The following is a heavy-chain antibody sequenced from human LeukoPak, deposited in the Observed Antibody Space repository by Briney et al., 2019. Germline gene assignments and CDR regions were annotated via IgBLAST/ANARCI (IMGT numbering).Heavy chain of an antibody. CDR3: ARYSSEGPFDC. Sequence: PGGSLRLSCAASGFTFSSYGMHWVRQAPGKGLEWVAVIWYDGSNQYYADSVKGRFTISRDNAKNSLYLQMNSLRDEDTAVYYCARYSSEGPFDCWGQGALVTVSS. D-gene: IGHD2-21*01. J-gene: IGHJ4*02. CDR1: GFTFSSYG. V-gene: IGHV3-33*01. CDR2: IWYDGSNQ.